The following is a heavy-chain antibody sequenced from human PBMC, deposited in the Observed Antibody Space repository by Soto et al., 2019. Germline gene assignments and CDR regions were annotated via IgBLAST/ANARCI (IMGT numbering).Heavy chain of an antibody. Sequence: SETLSLTCTVTGSSIISYYWSWIRQPPGKGLEWIGYIYYSGSTNYNPSLKSRVTISVDTSKNQFSLKPSSLTAADTAVYYCARALSALDSFDCWGQGTLVTVS. CDR1: GSSIISYY. J-gene: IGHJ4*02. CDR2: IYYSGST. CDR3: ARALSALDSFDC. D-gene: IGHD1-1*01. V-gene: IGHV4-59*01.